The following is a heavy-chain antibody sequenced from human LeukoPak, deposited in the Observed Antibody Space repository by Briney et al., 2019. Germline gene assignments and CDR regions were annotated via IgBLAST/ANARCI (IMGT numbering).Heavy chain of an antibody. CDR2: ISKDGGTT. CDR3: VRASGYLHDFDF. Sequence: AGGSLRLSCEASGFSFSKYRMHWVRQAPGKWLVWVEFISKDGGTTTYVDSVRDRFTISRDNSKNILFLQMNSLKSEDTAMYYCVRASGYLHDFDFWGQGTLVTVSS. CDR1: GFSFSKYR. V-gene: IGHV3-74*03. D-gene: IGHD3-3*01. J-gene: IGHJ4*02.